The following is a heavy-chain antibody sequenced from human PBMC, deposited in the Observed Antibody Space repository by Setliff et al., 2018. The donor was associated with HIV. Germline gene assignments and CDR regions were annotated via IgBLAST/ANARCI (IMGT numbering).Heavy chain of an antibody. V-gene: IGHV3-49*04. Sequence: PGGSLRLSCTASGFTFGDYAMSWVRQAPGKGLEWVGFIRSKAYGGTTEYAASVKDRFTVSRGDSKSIAYLQINSLKTEDTAVYYCTRDKGYAFDIWGQGTMVTVSS. CDR3: TRDKGYAFDI. D-gene: IGHD5-18*01. J-gene: IGHJ3*02. CDR1: GFTFGDYA. CDR2: IRSKAYGGTT.